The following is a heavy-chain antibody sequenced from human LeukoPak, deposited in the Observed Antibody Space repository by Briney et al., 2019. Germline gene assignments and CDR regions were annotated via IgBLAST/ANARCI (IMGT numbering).Heavy chain of an antibody. J-gene: IGHJ4*02. D-gene: IGHD2-8*01. CDR3: ARLSMVYAIDY. CDR1: GYTFTSYG. CDR2: ITSYDGET. Sequence: GASVKVSCKASGYTFTSYGISWVRQAPGRGLEWMGLITSYDGETNYAQKFQDRVTMTRDTSTSTVYMELSSLRSEDTAVYYCARLSMVYAIDYWGQGTLVTVSS. V-gene: IGHV1-18*01.